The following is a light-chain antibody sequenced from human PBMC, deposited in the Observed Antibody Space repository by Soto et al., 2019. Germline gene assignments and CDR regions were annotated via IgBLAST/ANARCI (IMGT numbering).Light chain of an antibody. CDR2: EVN. CDR3: CSYAGSNSLI. J-gene: IGLJ2*01. V-gene: IGLV2-23*02. Sequence: QSALTQPVSVSGSPGQSITISCTGTNGDVGSYDLVSWYQRYPGEAPKLIIYEVNKRPSGISNRFSGSKSGNTASLTISGLQAEDEAEYDCCSYAGSNSLIFGGGTKVTVL. CDR1: NGDVGSYDL.